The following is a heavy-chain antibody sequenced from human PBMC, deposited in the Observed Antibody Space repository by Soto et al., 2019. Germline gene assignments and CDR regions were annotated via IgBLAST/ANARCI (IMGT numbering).Heavy chain of an antibody. J-gene: IGHJ4*02. D-gene: IGHD5-18*01. CDR3: ARVGDRAMAVSD. CDR2: IYYSGST. CDR1: GGSIRSNNW. Sequence: SETLSLTCAVSGGSIRSNNWWSWIRQPPGKGLEWIGYIYYSGSTYYNPSLKSRVTISVDTSKNQFSLKLSSVTAADTAVYYCARVGDRAMAVSDWGQGTLVTVSS. V-gene: IGHV4-30-4*01.